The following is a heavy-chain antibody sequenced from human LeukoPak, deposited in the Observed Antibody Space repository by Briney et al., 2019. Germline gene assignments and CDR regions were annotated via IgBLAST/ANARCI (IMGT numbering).Heavy chain of an antibody. CDR3: ARGSPPRRNYDSRGYYSYYFDY. Sequence: ASVKVSCKASGYTFTSYGISWVRQAPGQGLEWMGWISAYNGNTNYAQKLQGRVTMTTDTSTSTVYMELRSLRSDDTAVYYCARGSPPRRNYDSRGYYSYYFDYWGQGTLVTVSS. J-gene: IGHJ4*02. CDR2: ISAYNGNT. CDR1: GYTFTSYG. V-gene: IGHV1-18*01. D-gene: IGHD3-22*01.